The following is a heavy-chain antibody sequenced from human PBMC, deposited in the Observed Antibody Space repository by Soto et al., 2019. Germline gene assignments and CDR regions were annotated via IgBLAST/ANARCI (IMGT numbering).Heavy chain of an antibody. CDR3: ARKTPGGVIDPFHY. V-gene: IGHV3-30*03. D-gene: IGHD3-16*01. J-gene: IGHJ4*02. CDR1: GFAFSSYG. CDR2: MSYDGSNE. Sequence: GGSLRLSCAASGFAFSSYGMYWVRQAPGKGLEWVAVMSYDGSNEYYADSVKGRFTISRDNSKNTLYLQMNSLRVEDTAVYFCARKTPGGVIDPFHYWGQGTLVTVSS.